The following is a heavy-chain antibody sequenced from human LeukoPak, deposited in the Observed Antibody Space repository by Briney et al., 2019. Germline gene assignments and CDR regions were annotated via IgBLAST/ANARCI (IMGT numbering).Heavy chain of an antibody. CDR3: VKVEYCSGGSCYFGYFQH. Sequence: PGGSLRLSCAASGFTFSSYAMHWVRQAPGKGLEYVSAISSNGGSTYYADSVKGRFTISRDNSKNTLYLQMSSLRAEDTAVYYCVKVEYCSGGSCYFGYFQHWGQGTLVTVSS. V-gene: IGHV3-64D*09. CDR1: GFTFSSYA. D-gene: IGHD2-15*01. J-gene: IGHJ1*01. CDR2: ISSNGGST.